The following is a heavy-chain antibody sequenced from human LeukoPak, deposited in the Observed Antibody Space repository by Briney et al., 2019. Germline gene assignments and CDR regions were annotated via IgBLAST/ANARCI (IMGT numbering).Heavy chain of an antibody. CDR2: ISGTGTST. V-gene: IGHV3-23*01. D-gene: IGHD3-3*01. J-gene: IGHJ4*02. CDR3: ANFPPDDFWSGYYRDY. Sequence: GGSLRLTCAASGFTFSNYAMTWVRQAPGKGLEWCSVISGTGTSTWYADSLRGRFTISRDNSKNSLYLQMNSLRAEDTAVYYCANFPPDDFWSGYYRDYWGQGTLVTVSS. CDR1: GFTFSNYA.